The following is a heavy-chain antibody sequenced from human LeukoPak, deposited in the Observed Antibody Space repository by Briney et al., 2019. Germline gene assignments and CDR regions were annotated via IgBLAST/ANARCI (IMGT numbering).Heavy chain of an antibody. CDR1: GFTFDDYT. CDR2: ISWDGGTT. Sequence: GGSLRLSCAVSGFTFDDYTMRWVRQAPGKGLEWVSLISWDGGTTYYADSVKGRFTISRDNSRNSLSLQMNSLNTEDTALYYCAKDILGFGSATWYGELDYWGQGTMVTVSS. D-gene: IGHD4-17*01. V-gene: IGHV3-43*01. CDR3: AKDILGFGSATWYGELDY. J-gene: IGHJ4*02.